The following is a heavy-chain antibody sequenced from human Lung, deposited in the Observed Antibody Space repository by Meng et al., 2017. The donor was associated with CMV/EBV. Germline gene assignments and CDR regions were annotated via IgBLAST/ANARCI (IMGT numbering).Heavy chain of an antibody. CDR3: VRSLGDQFYYYGMDV. CDR2: IHSDGSNI. V-gene: IGHV3-74*01. CDR1: GFTFSGYW. J-gene: IGHJ6*02. Sequence: GGSLRLXXAASGFTFSGYWMHWVRQAPGKGLVRVSRIHSDGSNINYADSVKGRFTISRDNVKNTLYLQMSSLRAEDTAIYYCVRSLGDQFYYYGMDVWGRGXTVTVSS. D-gene: IGHD3-16*01.